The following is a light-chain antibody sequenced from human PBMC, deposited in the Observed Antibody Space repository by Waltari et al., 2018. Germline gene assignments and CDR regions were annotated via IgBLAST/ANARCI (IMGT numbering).Light chain of an antibody. CDR1: SFNIGNNY. J-gene: IGLJ7*01. Sequence: QSVLTQPPSVSAAPGQRVTISCSGSSFNIGNNYVSWYRQFPGTAPKLLIYEDNERPSGVPGRFSGSKSGTSATLDITGLQAGDEADYYCGTWDSSLSGAVFGGGTHLTVL. V-gene: IGLV1-51*02. CDR3: GTWDSSLSGAV. CDR2: EDN.